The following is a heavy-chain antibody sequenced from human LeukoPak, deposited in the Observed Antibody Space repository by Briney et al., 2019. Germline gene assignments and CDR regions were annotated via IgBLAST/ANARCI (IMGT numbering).Heavy chain of an antibody. CDR2: IKQDGSVE. J-gene: IGHJ4*02. CDR3: ARWAGVTDQ. D-gene: IGHD5-18*01. V-gene: IGHV3-7*01. CDR1: GFTFENYW. Sequence: GGSLRLSCAASGFTFENYWMSWVRQVPRKGPEWVANIKQDGSVEHYLDSVKGRFTISRGNAKNSLFLQMNSLIAEDTAVYYCARWAGVTDQWGQGTLVTVSS.